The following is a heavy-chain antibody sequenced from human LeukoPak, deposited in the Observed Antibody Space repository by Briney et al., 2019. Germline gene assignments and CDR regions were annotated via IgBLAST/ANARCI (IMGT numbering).Heavy chain of an antibody. CDR2: IIPIFGTA. Sequence: SVKVSCKASGGTFSSYAISWVRQAPGQGLEWMGGIIPIFGTANYAQKFQGRVTITADESTSTAYMELSSLRSEDTAVYYCARDPPLNYDRNEEGYWGQGTLVTVS. D-gene: IGHD3-22*01. V-gene: IGHV1-69*13. J-gene: IGHJ4*02. CDR1: GGTFSSYA. CDR3: ARDPPLNYDRNEEGY.